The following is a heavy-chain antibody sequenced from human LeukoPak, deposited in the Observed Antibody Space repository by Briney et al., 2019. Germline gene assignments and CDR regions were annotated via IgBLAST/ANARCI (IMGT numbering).Heavy chain of an antibody. V-gene: IGHV4-61*02. J-gene: IGHJ4*02. CDR2: IYTSGST. Sequence: SQTLSLTCTVSGGSISSGSYYWSWLRQPAGKGREWIGRIYTSGSTNYNPSLKSRVTIAVDTSKNQFSLKLSTVTAADTAVYYCARRVAAAAMYDYWGQGTLVTVSS. D-gene: IGHD6-13*01. CDR1: GGSISSGSYY. CDR3: ARRVAAAAMYDY.